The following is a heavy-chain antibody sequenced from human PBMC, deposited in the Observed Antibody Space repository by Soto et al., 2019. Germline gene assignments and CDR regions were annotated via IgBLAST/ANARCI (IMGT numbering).Heavy chain of an antibody. CDR3: AREGYVPYYYYGMDV. CDR1: GYTFTSYG. D-gene: IGHD3-16*01. Sequence: ASVKVSCKASGYTFTSYGISWVRQAPGQGLEWMGWISAYNGNTNYAQKLQGRVTMTTDTSTSTVYLELRSLRFDDTAVYYCAREGYVPYYYYGMDVWGQGTTVTVS. J-gene: IGHJ6*02. V-gene: IGHV1-18*01. CDR2: ISAYNGNT.